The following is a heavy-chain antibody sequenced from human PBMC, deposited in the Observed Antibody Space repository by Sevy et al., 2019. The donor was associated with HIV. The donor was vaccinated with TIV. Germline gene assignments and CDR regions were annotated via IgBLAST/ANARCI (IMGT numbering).Heavy chain of an antibody. V-gene: IGHV1-46*01. D-gene: IGHD2-15*01. CDR3: ARGGGVAVGATVSGMDV. Sequence: ASVKVSCKASGYTFTSYYIHWVRQAPGQGLEWMGIINPSGGSTSYAQKFQGRVTMTRDTSTSTVYMEMSSLRSGDTAVYYCARGGGVAVGATVSGMDVWGQRTTVTVSS. CDR2: INPSGGST. J-gene: IGHJ6*02. CDR1: GYTFTSYY.